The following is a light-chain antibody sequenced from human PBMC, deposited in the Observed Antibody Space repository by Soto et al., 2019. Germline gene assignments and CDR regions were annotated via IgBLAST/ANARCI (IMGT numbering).Light chain of an antibody. CDR1: QSIGSW. CDR3: QQYNSSPLT. J-gene: IGKJ4*01. CDR2: EAS. V-gene: IGKV1-5*01. Sequence: DIQMTQSPSTLSASVGDRVTITCRANQSIGSWLAWYQQKPGKAPNLLIYEASSLQSGVPSRFSGSGSGAEFTLTISSLQPDDFATYYCQQYNSSPLTFGGGTKVEIK.